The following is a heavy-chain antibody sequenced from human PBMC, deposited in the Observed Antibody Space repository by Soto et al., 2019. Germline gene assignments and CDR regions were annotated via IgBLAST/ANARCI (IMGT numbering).Heavy chain of an antibody. J-gene: IGHJ6*02. Sequence: EVQLVETGGGLIQPGGSLRLSCAASGFTVSSHYMSWVRQAPGKGLEWVSVIYSGGSTYYADSVKGRFTISRDNSKNTLYLQMNSLRAEDTAVYYCARDRIVVGSPYYYGMDVWGQGTTVTVSS. CDR2: IYSGGST. CDR3: ARDRIVVGSPYYYGMDV. D-gene: IGHD2-15*01. CDR1: GFTVSSHY. V-gene: IGHV3-53*02.